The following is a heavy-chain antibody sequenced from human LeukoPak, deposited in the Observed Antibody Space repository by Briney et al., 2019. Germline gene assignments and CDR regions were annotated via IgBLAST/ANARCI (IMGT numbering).Heavy chain of an antibody. CDR2: MNPNSGNT. V-gene: IGHV1-8*01. D-gene: IGHD1-26*01. J-gene: IGHJ4*02. CDR1: GYTFTSYD. CDR3: ARDDSGSYYFDH. Sequence: ASVKVSCKASGYTFTSYDINWVRQATGQGLEWMGWMNPNSGNTGYAQKFQGRVTMTRNTSISTAYMELSSLRSEDTAVYYCARDDSGSYYFDHWGQGTLVTVSS.